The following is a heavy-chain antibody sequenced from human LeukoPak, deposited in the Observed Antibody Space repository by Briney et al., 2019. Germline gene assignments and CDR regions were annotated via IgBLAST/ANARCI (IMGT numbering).Heavy chain of an antibody. V-gene: IGHV3-7*01. D-gene: IGHD4-23*01. CDR1: AFTFSSYS. J-gene: IGHJ4*02. Sequence: PGGSLRLSCEASAFTFSSYSMSWVRQAPGKGLEWVANIKEDGSEINYVDSVKGRFTISRDNAKNSLFLQMNSLRVEDTAVYYCARDRGYSSFDYWGQGTLVTVSS. CDR3: ARDRGYSSFDY. CDR2: IKEDGSEI.